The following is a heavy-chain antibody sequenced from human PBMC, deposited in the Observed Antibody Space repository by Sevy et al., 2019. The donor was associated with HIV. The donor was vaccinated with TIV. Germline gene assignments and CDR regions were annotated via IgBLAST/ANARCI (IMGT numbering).Heavy chain of an antibody. CDR1: GGSISSYY. J-gene: IGHJ6*02. V-gene: IGHV4-59*01. Sequence: SETLSLTCTVSGGSISSYYWKWIRQPPGKGLEWIGYMDYSGSSSYNPSLKGRVSISLDTSKNQFSLKLTSVTAADTAVYYGARAGGSTDWGIDVWGQGPTVTVSS. D-gene: IGHD2-2*01. CDR3: ARAGGSTDWGIDV. CDR2: MDYSGSS.